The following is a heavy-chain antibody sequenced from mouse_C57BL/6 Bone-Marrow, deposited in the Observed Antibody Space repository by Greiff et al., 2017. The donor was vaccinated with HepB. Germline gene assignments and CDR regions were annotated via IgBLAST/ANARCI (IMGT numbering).Heavy chain of an antibody. CDR1: GYTFTSYW. CDR2: IHPNSGST. D-gene: IGHD1-1*01. Sequence: QVQLQQSGAELVKPGASVKLSCKASGYTFTSYWMHWVKQRPGQGLEWIGMIHPNSGSTNYNEKFKSKATLTVDKSSSTAYMQLSSLTSEDSAVYYCAREGYGITTVERDYWGQGTTLTVSS. CDR3: AREGYGITTVERDY. V-gene: IGHV1-64*01. J-gene: IGHJ2*01.